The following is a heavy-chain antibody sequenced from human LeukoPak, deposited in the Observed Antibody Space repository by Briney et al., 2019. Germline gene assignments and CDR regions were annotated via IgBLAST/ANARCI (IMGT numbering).Heavy chain of an antibody. Sequence: GGSLRLSCAASGFSFSIYAMNWVRQAPGKGLEWVSLIIGNGRDIHYADSVKGRFTISRDNSKNILYLQMNSLRAEDTAVYFCAKDLTPEGRYELDSWGQGTLVTVSS. D-gene: IGHD5-12*01. CDR1: GFSFSIYA. J-gene: IGHJ4*02. CDR3: AKDLTPEGRYELDS. V-gene: IGHV3-23*01. CDR2: IIGNGRDI.